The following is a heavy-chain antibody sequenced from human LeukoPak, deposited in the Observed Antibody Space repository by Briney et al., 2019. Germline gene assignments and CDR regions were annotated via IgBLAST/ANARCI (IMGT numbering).Heavy chain of an antibody. D-gene: IGHD2-15*01. V-gene: IGHV4-59*01. CDR3: ASHGRGEGGILTMFAP. Sequence: PSETLSLTCTVSGGSISSYYWSWIRQPPGKGLEWIGYIYYSGSTNYNPSLKSRVTISVDTSKNQFSLKLSSVTAADTAVYYCASHGRGEGGILTMFAPWGQGTLVTVSS. J-gene: IGHJ5*02. CDR2: IYYSGST. CDR1: GGSISSYY.